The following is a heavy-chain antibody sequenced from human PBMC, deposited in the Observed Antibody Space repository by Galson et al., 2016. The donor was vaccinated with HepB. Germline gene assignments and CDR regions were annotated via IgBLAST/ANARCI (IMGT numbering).Heavy chain of an antibody. CDR2: IYCSGST. Sequence: TLSLTCTVSGGSISSGDYYWSWIRQSPGKGLEWIGYIYCSGSTYYNPSLKSRVSISVDTSKNQFSLNLSSVTAADTAVYYCSRDKGWGSGHGALDIWGQGTMVIVSS. J-gene: IGHJ3*02. V-gene: IGHV4-30-4*01. CDR3: SRDKGWGSGHGALDI. CDR1: GGSISSGDYY. D-gene: IGHD5-12*01.